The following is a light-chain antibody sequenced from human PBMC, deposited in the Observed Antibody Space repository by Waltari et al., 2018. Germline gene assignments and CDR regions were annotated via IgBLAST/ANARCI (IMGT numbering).Light chain of an antibody. CDR2: GAS. CDR1: QSVSSN. CDR3: QQYNNWPRT. V-gene: IGKV3-15*01. J-gene: IGKJ1*01. Sequence: EIVMTQSPATLSVSPGERATLSCRASQSVSSNLAWYQQTPGQAPRLLIYGASTRATGIPAGFSGSGSGTEFTLTISSLRSEDFAVYYCQQYNNWPRTFGQGTKVEIK.